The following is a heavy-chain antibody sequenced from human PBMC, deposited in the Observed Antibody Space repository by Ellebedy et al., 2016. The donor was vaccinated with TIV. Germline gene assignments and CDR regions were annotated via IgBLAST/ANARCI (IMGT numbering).Heavy chain of an antibody. CDR1: GFTFTSYG. CDR3: ARKMVAPGPYDYYYGLDV. Sequence: GESLKISCVASGFTFTSYGMHWLRQAPGKGLEWVAVVWYDGGNERYADSVKGRFTISRDNSRSTVSLQMNSLRVEDTAIYYCARKMVAPGPYDYYYGLDVWGQGTTVTVSS. CDR2: VWYDGGNE. V-gene: IGHV3-33*01. J-gene: IGHJ6*02. D-gene: IGHD2-15*01.